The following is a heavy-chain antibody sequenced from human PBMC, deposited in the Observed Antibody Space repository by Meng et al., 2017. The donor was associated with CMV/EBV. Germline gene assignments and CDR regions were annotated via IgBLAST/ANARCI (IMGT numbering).Heavy chain of an antibody. CDR2: IKQDGSEK. Sequence: GESLKISCAASGFTFSSYWMSWVRQAPGKGLEWVANIKQDGSEKYYVDSVKGRFTISRDNAKNPLYLQMNSLRAEDTAVYYCARDCSSTTGGMDVWGQGTTVTVSS. J-gene: IGHJ6*02. CDR3: ARDCSSTTGGMDV. CDR1: GFTFSSYW. V-gene: IGHV3-7*01. D-gene: IGHD2-2*01.